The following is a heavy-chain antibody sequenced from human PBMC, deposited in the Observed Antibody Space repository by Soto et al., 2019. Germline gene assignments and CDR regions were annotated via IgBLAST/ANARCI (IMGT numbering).Heavy chain of an antibody. V-gene: IGHV3-20*01. J-gene: IGHJ6*02. CDR2: INWNGGST. CDR3: PHYYYGLDV. D-gene: IGHD2-21*02. CDR1: GFTFDDYG. Sequence: PGGSLRLSCAASGFTFDDYGMSWVRQAPGKGLEWVSGINWNGGSTGYADTVKGRFTISRDNAKNSLYLQMNSRCGGDCLRSYSPHYYYGLDVWGQGTTVTVSS.